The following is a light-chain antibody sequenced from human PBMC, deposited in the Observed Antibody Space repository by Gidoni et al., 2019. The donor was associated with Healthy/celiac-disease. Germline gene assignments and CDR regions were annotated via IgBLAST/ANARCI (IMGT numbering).Light chain of an antibody. J-gene: IGKJ2*01. CDR3: KQYNSYPYT. CDR2: YAS. Sequence: DIQMTQSPSTLSASVGDRVTITCRASQSISSWLAWYQQKPGKAPKLLIYYASSLESGVPARFSGSGSGTEFTLTISSLQPDDFATYYCKQYNSYPYTFGQGTKLEIK. CDR1: QSISSW. V-gene: IGKV1-5*01.